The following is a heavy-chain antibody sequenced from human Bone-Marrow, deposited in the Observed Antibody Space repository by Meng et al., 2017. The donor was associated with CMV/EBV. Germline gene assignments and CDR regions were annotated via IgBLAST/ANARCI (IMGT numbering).Heavy chain of an antibody. Sequence: SSVKVSCKAPGYTFTSYDINWVRQATGQGLEWMGRIIPILGIANYAQKFQGRVTITADKSTSTAYMQLSSLRSEDTAVYYCAKADFWSGSDWFDPWGQGTLVTCYS. CDR2: IIPILGIA. CDR3: AKADFWSGSDWFDP. CDR1: GYTFTSYD. J-gene: IGHJ5*02. V-gene: IGHV1-69*04. D-gene: IGHD3-3*01.